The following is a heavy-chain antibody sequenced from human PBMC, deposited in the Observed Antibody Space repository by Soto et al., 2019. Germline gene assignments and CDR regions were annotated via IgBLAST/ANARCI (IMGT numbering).Heavy chain of an antibody. Sequence: QVQLQESGPGLVKPSETLSLTCTVSGGSLSTFYWSWVRQPPGKGLEWIGYIYYSGGTSSYNPSLKSRVTISVDTSKNQFSLKLSSVTAADTAVYHCARIWNDGLGDVWGQGTTVTVSS. CDR2: IYYSGGTS. CDR1: GGSLSTFY. CDR3: ARIWNDGLGDV. D-gene: IGHD1-1*01. J-gene: IGHJ6*02. V-gene: IGHV4-59*12.